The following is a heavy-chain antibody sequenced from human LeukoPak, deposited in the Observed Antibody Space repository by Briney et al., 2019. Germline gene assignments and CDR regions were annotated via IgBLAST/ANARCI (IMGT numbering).Heavy chain of an antibody. CDR1: GFTFSSYD. J-gene: IGHJ4*02. V-gene: IGHV3-74*01. CDR2: INSDGSST. CDR3: ARGGVYSTSAVDY. D-gene: IGHD6-6*01. Sequence: GGSLRLSCAASGFTFSSYDMSWVRQAPGKGLVWVSRINSDGSSTIYADSVKGRFTISRDNAKNTLYLQMNSLRADDTAVYYCARGGVYSTSAVDYWGQGTLVTVSS.